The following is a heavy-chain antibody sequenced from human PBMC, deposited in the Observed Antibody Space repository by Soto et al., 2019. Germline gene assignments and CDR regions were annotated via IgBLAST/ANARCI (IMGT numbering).Heavy chain of an antibody. CDR1: GFVFGANA. CDR3: ARTVYSAYDYWGTYFDY. CDR2: ISHNGNRQ. V-gene: IGHV3-30-3*01. Sequence: QVRLEESGGGGVQAGTSLRLSCVASGFVFGANAMHWVRQAPGKGLEWVSMISHNGNRQHYADSVKGRFTSSRDNSKNTLFLQMDSLRADETAMYYCARTVYSAYDYWGTYFDYWGQGTLVTVSS. D-gene: IGHD5-12*01. J-gene: IGHJ4*02.